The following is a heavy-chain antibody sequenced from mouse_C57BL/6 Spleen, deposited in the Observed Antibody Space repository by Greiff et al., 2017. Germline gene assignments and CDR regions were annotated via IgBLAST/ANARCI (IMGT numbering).Heavy chain of an antibody. CDR3: ARIDSSGPYAMDY. V-gene: IGHV2-9-1*01. CDR1: GFSLTSYA. CDR2: IWTGGGT. Sequence: QVQLKESGPGLVAPSQSLSITCTVSGFSLTSYAISWVRQPPGKGLEWLGVIWTGGGTNYNSALNSRLSISKDNSKSQVFLKMNSLHTDDTARYYCARIDSSGPYAMDYWGQGTSVTVSS. D-gene: IGHD3-2*02. J-gene: IGHJ4*01.